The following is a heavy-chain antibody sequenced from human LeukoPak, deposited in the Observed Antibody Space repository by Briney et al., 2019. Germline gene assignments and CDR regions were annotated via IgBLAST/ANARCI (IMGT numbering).Heavy chain of an antibody. V-gene: IGHV5-10-1*01. Sequence: GESLRISCKGSGYGFTSYWISWVRQMPGKGLEWMGGIDPSDSYTNYSPSFQGHVTISADKSISTAYLQWSSLKASDTAMYYCARQPTDIVVVPAAISGIDYYGMDVWGKGTTVTVSS. D-gene: IGHD2-2*02. CDR1: GYGFTSYW. J-gene: IGHJ6*04. CDR3: ARQPTDIVVVPAAISGIDYYGMDV. CDR2: IDPSDSYT.